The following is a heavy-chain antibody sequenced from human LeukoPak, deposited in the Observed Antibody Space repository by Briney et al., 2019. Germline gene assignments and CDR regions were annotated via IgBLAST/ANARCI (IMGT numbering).Heavy chain of an antibody. Sequence: PGGSLRLSCAASGFTFSDYYMSWIRQPPGKGLEWVSYISSSGSTIYYADSVKGRFSISRDNAKNLLYLQMNGLGAEDTAVYYCGRAFPPLRTSSAGDLWGQGTLVTVSS. CDR2: ISSSGSTI. J-gene: IGHJ4*02. D-gene: IGHD3-16*01. CDR1: GFTFSDYY. CDR3: GRAFPPLRTSSAGDL. V-gene: IGHV3-11*04.